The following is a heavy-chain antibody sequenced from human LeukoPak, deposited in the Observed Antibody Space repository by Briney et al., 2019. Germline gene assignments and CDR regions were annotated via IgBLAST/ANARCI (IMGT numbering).Heavy chain of an antibody. CDR2: ISAYNGNT. J-gene: IGHJ4*02. Sequence: GASVKVSCKASGYTFTSYGISWVRQAPGQGLEWMGWISAYNGNTNYAQKLQGRVTMTTDTSTSTAYMELRSLRSDDTAVYYCARSPSNTAMADLDYWGQGTLVTVSS. CDR1: GYTFTSYG. D-gene: IGHD5-18*01. V-gene: IGHV1-18*01. CDR3: ARSPSNTAMADLDY.